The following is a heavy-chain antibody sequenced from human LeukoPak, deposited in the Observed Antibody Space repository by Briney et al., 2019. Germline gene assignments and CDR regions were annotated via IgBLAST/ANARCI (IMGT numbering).Heavy chain of an antibody. Sequence: PGRSLGLSCAASGFTFSSYGMHWVRQAPGKGLEWVAVIWYDGSNKYYADSVKGRFTISRDNSKNTLYLQMNSLRAEDTAVYYCARGFTSYYYYYGMDVWGQGTTVTVSS. V-gene: IGHV3-33*01. CDR1: GFTFSSYG. CDR3: ARGFTSYYYYYGMDV. J-gene: IGHJ6*02. CDR2: IWYDGSNK.